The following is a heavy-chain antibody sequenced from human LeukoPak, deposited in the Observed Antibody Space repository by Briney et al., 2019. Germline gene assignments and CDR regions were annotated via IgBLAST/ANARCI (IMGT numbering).Heavy chain of an antibody. V-gene: IGHV3-7*01. CDR2: IKLDGSEK. CDR1: GFTFSSYR. J-gene: IGHJ4*02. Sequence: GGSLRLSCAASGFTFSSYRMSWVRQAPGKGLEWVANIKLDGSEKYYVDSVKGRFTISRDNAKNSLYLQMNSLRAEDTAVYYCARDRESPYYFDYWGQGTLVTVSS. CDR3: ARDRESPYYFDY.